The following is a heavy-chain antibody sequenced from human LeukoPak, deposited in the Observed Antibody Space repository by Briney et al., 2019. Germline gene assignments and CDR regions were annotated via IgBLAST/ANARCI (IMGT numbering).Heavy chain of an antibody. J-gene: IGHJ6*03. D-gene: IGHD3-22*01. CDR2: IIPIFGTA. CDR3: ARVLHYDSSGYYYYYYYYMDV. CDR1: GGTFSSYA. V-gene: IGHV1-69*13. Sequence: SVTVSCKASGGTFSSYAISWVRQAPGQGLEWMGGIIPIFGTANYAQKFQGRVTITADESTSTAYMELSSLRSEDTAVYYCARVLHYDSSGYYYYYYYYMDVWGKGTTVTVSS.